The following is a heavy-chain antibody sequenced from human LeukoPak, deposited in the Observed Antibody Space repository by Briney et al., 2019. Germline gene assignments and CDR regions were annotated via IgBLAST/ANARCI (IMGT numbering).Heavy chain of an antibody. V-gene: IGHV3-21*01. D-gene: IGHD5-18*01. Sequence: PGGSLRLSCAASGFTFSSYSMNWVHQAPGKGLEWVSSISSSSSYIYYADSVKGRFTISRDNAKNSLYLQMNSLRAEDTAVYYCARDTGVGYSYGYDYWGQGTLVTVSS. CDR1: GFTFSSYS. J-gene: IGHJ4*02. CDR2: ISSSSSYI. CDR3: ARDTGVGYSYGYDY.